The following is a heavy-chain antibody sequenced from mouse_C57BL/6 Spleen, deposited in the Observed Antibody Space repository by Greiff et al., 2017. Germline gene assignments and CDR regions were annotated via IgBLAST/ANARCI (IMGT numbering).Heavy chain of an antibody. J-gene: IGHJ3*01. CDR3: ARGGTWFAY. Sequence: VQLQQSGAELAKPGASVKLSCKASGYTFTSYWMHWVKQRPGQGLEWIGYINPSSGYTKYNQKFKDKDTLTADKSSSTAYMQLSSLTYEDSAVYYCARGGTWFAYWGQGTLVTVSA. CDR2: INPSSGYT. V-gene: IGHV1-7*01. CDR1: GYTFTSYW.